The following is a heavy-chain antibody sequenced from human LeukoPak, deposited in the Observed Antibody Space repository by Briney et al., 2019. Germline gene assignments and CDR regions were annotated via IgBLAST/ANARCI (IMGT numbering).Heavy chain of an antibody. Sequence: AGSLTLSCAASGFTFSSYSMNWVRQAPGKGLEWVSAISGSGGSTYYADSVKGRFTISRDNTKNTLYLQMNSLRAEDTAVYYCAKAHHGDYFFYFDYWGQGTLVTVSS. CDR2: ISGSGGST. CDR3: AKAHHGDYFFYFDY. J-gene: IGHJ4*02. D-gene: IGHD4-17*01. CDR1: GFTFSSYS. V-gene: IGHV3-23*01.